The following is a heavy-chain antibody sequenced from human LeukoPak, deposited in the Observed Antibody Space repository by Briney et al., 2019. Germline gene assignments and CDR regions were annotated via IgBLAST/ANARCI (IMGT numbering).Heavy chain of an antibody. V-gene: IGHV4-34*01. Sequence: SETLSLTCAVYGGSFSGYYWSWIRQPPGKGLEWIGEINHSGSTNYNPFLKSRVTISVDTSKNQFSLKLSSVTAADTAVYYCCLVRGVIGWFDPWGQGTLVTVSS. D-gene: IGHD3-10*01. J-gene: IGHJ5*02. CDR1: GGSFSGYY. CDR2: INHSGST. CDR3: CLVRGVIGWFDP.